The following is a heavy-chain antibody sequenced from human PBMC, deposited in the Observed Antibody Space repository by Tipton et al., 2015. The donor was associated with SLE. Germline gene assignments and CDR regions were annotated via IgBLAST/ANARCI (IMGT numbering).Heavy chain of an antibody. Sequence: TLSLTCTVSGGSISNYYWSWIRQPPGKGLEWIGYIYFSGSANYNPSLKSRVTISVDTSENQFSLRLSSVTAADTAVYYCARAPAPAPPTHYSYYFMDVWGHGTTVTVSS. V-gene: IGHV4-59*01. D-gene: IGHD2-2*01. J-gene: IGHJ6*03. CDR3: ARAPAPAPPTHYSYYFMDV. CDR2: IYFSGSA. CDR1: GGSISNYY.